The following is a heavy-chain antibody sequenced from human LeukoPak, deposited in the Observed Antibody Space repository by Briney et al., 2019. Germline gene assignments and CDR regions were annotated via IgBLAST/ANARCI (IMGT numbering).Heavy chain of an antibody. Sequence: SEPLSLTCTVCGGSISSYYWSWIRQPPGKGLEWIGYIYYSGSTNYNPSLKSRVTISVDTSKNQFSLKLSSVTAADTAVYYCASPPTLHLGELSLFRWGQGTLVTVSS. J-gene: IGHJ4*02. CDR2: IYYSGST. V-gene: IGHV4-59*01. D-gene: IGHD3-16*02. CDR1: GGSISSYY. CDR3: ASPPTLHLGELSLFR.